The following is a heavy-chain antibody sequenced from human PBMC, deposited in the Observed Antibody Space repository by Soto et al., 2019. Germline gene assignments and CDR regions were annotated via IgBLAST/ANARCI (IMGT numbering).Heavy chain of an antibody. CDR2: INPSGGST. CDR1: GYTFTSYY. CDR3: ARAVGGYCSGGSCRHLVYFDY. D-gene: IGHD2-15*01. Sequence: ASLKVSCNASGYTFTSYYMHWVLQAPGQGLEWMGIINPSGGSTSYAQKFQGRVTMTRDTSTSTVYMELSSLRSEDTAVYYCARAVGGYCSGGSCRHLVYFDYWGQGTLVTVSS. J-gene: IGHJ4*02. V-gene: IGHV1-46*03.